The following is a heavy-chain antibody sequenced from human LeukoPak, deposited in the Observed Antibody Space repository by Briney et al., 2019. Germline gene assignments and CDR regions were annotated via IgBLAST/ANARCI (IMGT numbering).Heavy chain of an antibody. V-gene: IGHV3-30-3*02. CDR2: ISYDGSNK. D-gene: IGHD2-15*01. J-gene: IGHJ6*02. CDR1: GFTFSSYA. CDR3: AKDLGSAITSALALDV. Sequence: PGGSLRLSCAASGFTFSSYAMHWVRQAPGKGLEWVAVISYDGSNKYYADSVKGRFTISRDNRKNLLHLQMNSLRPDDSAAYYCAKDLGSAITSALALDVWGQGTTVTVSS.